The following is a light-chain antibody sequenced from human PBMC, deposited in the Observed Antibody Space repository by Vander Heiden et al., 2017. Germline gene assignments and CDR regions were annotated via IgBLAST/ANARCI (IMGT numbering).Light chain of an antibody. CDR1: KLGDKY. J-gene: IGLJ1*01. CDR3: QAWDSSTYV. CDR2: QDS. V-gene: IGLV3-1*01. Sequence: LTQPPSVSVSPGQTASITCSGDKLGDKYACWYQQKPGPSPVLVIYQDSKRPSGIPERFSGSNSGNTATLTISGTQAMDEADYYCQAWDSSTYVFGTGTKVTVL.